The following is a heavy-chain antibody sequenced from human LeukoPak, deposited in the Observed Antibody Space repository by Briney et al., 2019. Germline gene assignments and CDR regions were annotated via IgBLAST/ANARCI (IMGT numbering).Heavy chain of an antibody. CDR3: ARDELPVDTAMALDY. CDR2: IWYDGSNK. D-gene: IGHD5-18*01. J-gene: IGHJ4*02. CDR1: GFTFSSYG. V-gene: IGHV3-33*01. Sequence: PGGSLRFSCAASGFTFSSYGMHRVRQAPGKGLEWVAVIWYDGSNKYYADSVKGRFTISRDNSKNTLYLQMNSLRAEDTAVYYCARDELPVDTAMALDYWGQGTLVTVSS.